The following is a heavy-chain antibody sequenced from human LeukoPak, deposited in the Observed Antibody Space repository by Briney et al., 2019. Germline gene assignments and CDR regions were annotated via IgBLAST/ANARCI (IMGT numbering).Heavy chain of an antibody. CDR3: ARDPNWGSGY. Sequence: GGSLRLSRVASDFTFSSYTMIWVRQAPGKALEWVSVIGTRGDGIHYADSVKGRFTISRDDSKNTLYLQMNSLRAEDTAVYYCARDPNWGSGYWGQGTLVTVSS. D-gene: IGHD7-27*01. CDR1: DFTFSSYT. CDR2: IGTRGDGI. V-gene: IGHV3-23*01. J-gene: IGHJ4*02.